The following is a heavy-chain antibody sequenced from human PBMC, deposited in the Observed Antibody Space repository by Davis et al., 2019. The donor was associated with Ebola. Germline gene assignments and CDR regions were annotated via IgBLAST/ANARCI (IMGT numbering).Heavy chain of an antibody. J-gene: IGHJ5*02. D-gene: IGHD3-10*01. CDR3: ARDLKSITMVRGVNWFDP. Sequence: GESLKISCAASGFTFSSYSMNWVRQAPGKGLEWVSYISSSSSTIYYADSVKGRFTISRDNAKNSLYLQMNSLRAEDTAVYYCARDLKSITMVRGVNWFDPWGQGTLVTVSS. CDR1: GFTFSSYS. V-gene: IGHV3-48*04. CDR2: ISSSSSTI.